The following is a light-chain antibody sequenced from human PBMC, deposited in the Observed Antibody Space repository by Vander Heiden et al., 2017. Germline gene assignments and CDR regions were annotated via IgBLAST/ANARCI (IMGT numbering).Light chain of an antibody. V-gene: IGKV1-39*01. CDR2: AAS. J-gene: IGKJ1*01. CDR3: QQSYSTSRT. CDR1: QSISSY. Sequence: DIQMTQSPSSLSASVGDRVTITCRASQSISSYLNLYQQKPGKAPKLLIYAASSLQSGVPSRFSGSGSGTDFTLTISSLQPEDFATYYCQQSYSTSRTFGQGTKVEIK.